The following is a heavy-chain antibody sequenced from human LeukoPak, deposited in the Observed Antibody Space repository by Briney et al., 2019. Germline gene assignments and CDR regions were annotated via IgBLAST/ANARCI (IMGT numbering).Heavy chain of an antibody. CDR3: ARDLAAYYYDSSKQEVYYYYYGMDV. CDR1: GYTFTSYY. D-gene: IGHD3-22*01. Sequence: GASVKVSCKASGYTFTSYYMHWVRQAPGQGLEWMGIINPSGGSTSYAQKFQGRVTMTRDTSTSTVYMELSSLRSEDTAVYYCARDLAAYYYDSSKQEVYYYYYGMDVWGQGTTVTVSS. V-gene: IGHV1-46*01. CDR2: INPSGGST. J-gene: IGHJ6*02.